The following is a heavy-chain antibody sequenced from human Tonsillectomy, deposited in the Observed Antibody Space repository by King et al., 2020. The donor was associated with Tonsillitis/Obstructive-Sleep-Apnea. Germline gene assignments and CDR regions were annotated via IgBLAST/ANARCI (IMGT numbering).Heavy chain of an antibody. V-gene: IGHV2-26*01. CDR3: AREMTTIASYDAFDI. Sequence: TLKESGPVLVKPTETLTLTCTVSGFSLSNARMGVSWIRQPPGKALEWLAHIFSNDEKSYSASLKSRLTISTDTSTSQVVLTMTNMDPVDTATYYCAREMTTIASYDAFDIWGQGTMVSVSS. J-gene: IGHJ3*02. CDR2: IFSNDEK. CDR1: GFSLSNARMG. D-gene: IGHD5-24*01.